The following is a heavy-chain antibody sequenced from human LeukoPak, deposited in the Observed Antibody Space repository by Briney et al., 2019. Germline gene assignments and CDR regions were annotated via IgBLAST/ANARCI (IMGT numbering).Heavy chain of an antibody. V-gene: IGHV4-39*01. CDR3: ARQGNYCSSTSCYLYHYYMDV. CDR2: IYYSGNT. CDR1: GGSISSSSYY. D-gene: IGHD2-2*01. J-gene: IGHJ6*03. Sequence: SETLSLTCTVSGGSISSSSYYWGWILQPPGKGLEWIGTIYYSGNTYYNPSLKSRVTISVDTSKNQFSLKLSSVTAADTAVYYCARQGNYCSSTSCYLYHYYMDVWGKGTTVTVS.